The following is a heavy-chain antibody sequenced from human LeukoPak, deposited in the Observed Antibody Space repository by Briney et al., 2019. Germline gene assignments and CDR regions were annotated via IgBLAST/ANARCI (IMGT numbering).Heavy chain of an antibody. V-gene: IGHV4-39*01. CDR1: GGSISSSSYY. CDR2: IYYSGST. J-gene: IGHJ5*02. Sequence: PSETLSLTCTVSGGSISSSSYYWGWIRQPPGKGLEWIGSIYYSGSTYYNPSLKSRVTISVDTSKNQFSLKLSSVTAADTAVYYCARASPVGVVIHRFDPWGQGTLVTVSS. D-gene: IGHD3-3*01. CDR3: ARASPVGVVIHRFDP.